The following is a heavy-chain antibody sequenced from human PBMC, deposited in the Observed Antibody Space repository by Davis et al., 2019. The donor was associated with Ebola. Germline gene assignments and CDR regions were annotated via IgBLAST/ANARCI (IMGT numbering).Heavy chain of an antibody. D-gene: IGHD3-10*01. CDR2: INPNSGGT. CDR3: ARGTVRGVWGWFDP. V-gene: IGHV1-2*02. J-gene: IGHJ5*02. Sequence: ASVKVSCKASGYTFTGYYMHWVRQAPGQGLEWMGWINPNSGGTNYAQKFQGRVTMTRDTSISTAYMELSRLRSDDTAVYYCARGTVRGVWGWFDPWGQGTLVTVSS. CDR1: GYTFTGYY.